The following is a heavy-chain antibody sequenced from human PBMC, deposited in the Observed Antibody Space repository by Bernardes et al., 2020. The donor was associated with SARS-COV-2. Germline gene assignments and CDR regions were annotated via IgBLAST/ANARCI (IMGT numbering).Heavy chain of an antibody. Sequence: SETLSLTRTVSGGSISSYYWSWIRQPPGKGLEWIGYIYYSGSTNYNPSLKSRVTISVDTSKNQFSLKLSSVTAADTAVYYCARDSHHCSSTSCLYYYGMDVWGQGTTVTVSS. CDR3: ARDSHHCSSTSCLYYYGMDV. V-gene: IGHV4-59*12. J-gene: IGHJ6*02. CDR2: IYYSGST. CDR1: GGSISSYY. D-gene: IGHD2-2*01.